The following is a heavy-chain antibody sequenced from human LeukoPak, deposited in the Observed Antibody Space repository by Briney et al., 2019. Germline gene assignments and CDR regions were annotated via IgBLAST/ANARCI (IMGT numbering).Heavy chain of an antibody. Sequence: PGGSLRLSCAASGFTFSDYYMSWIRQAPGKGLEWVSSISSSSSYIYYADSVKGRFTISRDNAKNSLYLQMNSLRAEDTAVYYCARDGYSSGWVSVGYFDLWGRGTLVTVSS. CDR3: ARDGYSSGWVSVGYFDL. CDR2: ISSSSSYI. CDR1: GFTFSDYY. V-gene: IGHV3-11*06. J-gene: IGHJ2*01. D-gene: IGHD6-19*01.